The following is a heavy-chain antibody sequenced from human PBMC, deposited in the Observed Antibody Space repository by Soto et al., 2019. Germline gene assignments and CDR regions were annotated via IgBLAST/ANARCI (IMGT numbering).Heavy chain of an antibody. CDR3: ARDNPSDDFWSGYHNPPYYYYGMDV. D-gene: IGHD3-3*01. CDR2: SSAYNCST. CDR1: VYTFTSYG. Sequence: ASVKVSCKASVYTFTSYGISWVRQAPGQGLECRGGSSAYNCSTNYAQKLQARVTTTPDTHTSTAYVELRSLRSDDTAVYSSARDNPSDDFWSGYHNPPYYYYGMDVWGQGTTVTVSS. V-gene: IGHV1-18*04. J-gene: IGHJ6*02.